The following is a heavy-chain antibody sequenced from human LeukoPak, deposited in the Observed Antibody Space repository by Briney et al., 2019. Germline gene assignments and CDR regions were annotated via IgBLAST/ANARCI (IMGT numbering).Heavy chain of an antibody. Sequence: GASVKVSCKASGYTFTSYGISWVRQASGQGLEWMGWISAYNGNTNYAQKLQGRVTMTTDTSTSTAYMELRSLRSDDTAVYYCASSYEDYVWGSYRFDYWGQGTLVTVSS. CDR1: GYTFTSYG. CDR3: ASSYEDYVWGSYRFDY. V-gene: IGHV1-18*01. CDR2: ISAYNGNT. D-gene: IGHD3-16*02. J-gene: IGHJ4*02.